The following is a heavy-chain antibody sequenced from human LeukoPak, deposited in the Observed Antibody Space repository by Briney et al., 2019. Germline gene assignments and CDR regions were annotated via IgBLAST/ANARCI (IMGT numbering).Heavy chain of an antibody. CDR3: ARDRCSSGSCYSLDN. V-gene: IGHV1-46*01. CDR2: INPSGGST. Sequence: ASVKVSCKASGYTFTTYYMHWVRQAPGQGLEWMGIINPSGGSTGYAQKFQGRVTMTRVTSTSTVYMELSSLRSEDTAVYYCARDRCSSGSCYSLDNWGQGTLVTVSS. J-gene: IGHJ4*02. D-gene: IGHD2-15*01. CDR1: GYTFTTYY.